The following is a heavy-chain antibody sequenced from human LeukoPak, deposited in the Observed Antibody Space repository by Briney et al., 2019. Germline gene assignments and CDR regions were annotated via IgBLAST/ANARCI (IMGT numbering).Heavy chain of an antibody. V-gene: IGHV3-30*04. Sequence: GKSLRLSCAVSGFTFSSFPFHWVRQAPGKGLEWVAAISTDGSYKYHGDSVKGRFTISRDNPMNTLYLQMNGLRPDDTAVNYCARSLIPGRWYFDLWGRGTLVTVSS. J-gene: IGHJ2*01. CDR1: GFTFSSFP. CDR2: ISTDGSYK. CDR3: ARSLIPGRWYFDL. D-gene: IGHD3-16*01.